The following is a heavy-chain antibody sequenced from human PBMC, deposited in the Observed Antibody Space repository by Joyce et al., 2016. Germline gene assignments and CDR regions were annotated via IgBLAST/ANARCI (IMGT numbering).Heavy chain of an antibody. Sequence: ELQLVESGGGLVQPGGSLRLSCAATGFTFSTYLMHWFRQAPGKGLVSVSRINMDGSSTSYADSVKVRFTISRDNAKNALYLQMNRLRAEDTAVYYCSKSGYYGDGFDIWGQGTMVTVSS. D-gene: IGHD3-22*01. V-gene: IGHV3-74*01. CDR2: INMDGSST. CDR3: SKSGYYGDGFDI. CDR1: GFTFSTYL. J-gene: IGHJ3*02.